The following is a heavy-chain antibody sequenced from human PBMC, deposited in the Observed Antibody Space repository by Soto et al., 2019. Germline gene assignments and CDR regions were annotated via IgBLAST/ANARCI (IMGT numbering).Heavy chain of an antibody. D-gene: IGHD5-18*01. J-gene: IGHJ6*02. V-gene: IGHV3-23*01. Sequence: GGSLRLSCAASGFTFSSYAMSWVRQAPGKGLEWVSAISGSGGSTYYADSVKGRFTISRDNSKNTLYLQMNSLRAEDTAVYYCAKEAIGYSYGYYYYGMDVWGQGTTVTVSS. CDR3: AKEAIGYSYGYYYYGMDV. CDR1: GFTFSSYA. CDR2: ISGSGGST.